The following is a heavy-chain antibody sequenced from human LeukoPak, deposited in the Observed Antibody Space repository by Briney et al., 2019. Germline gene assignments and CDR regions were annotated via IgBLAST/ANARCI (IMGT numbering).Heavy chain of an antibody. CDR3: AKDLPYFDSSGYPTAPGY. J-gene: IGHJ4*02. D-gene: IGHD3-22*01. CDR1: GFTFSSYG. V-gene: IGHV3-23*01. Sequence: GGSLRLSCAASGFTFSSYGMSWVRQAPGKGLEWVSAISGSGGSTYYADPVKGRFTISRDNSKNTLYLQMNSLRAEDTAVYYCAKDLPYFDSSGYPTAPGYWGQGTLVTVSS. CDR2: ISGSGGST.